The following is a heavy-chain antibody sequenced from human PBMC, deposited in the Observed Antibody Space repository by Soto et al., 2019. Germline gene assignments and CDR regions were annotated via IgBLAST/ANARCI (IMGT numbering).Heavy chain of an antibody. CDR3: ARGYDSSGYRPAL. J-gene: IGHJ4*02. D-gene: IGHD3-22*01. CDR2: INHSGST. CDR1: GGSFSGYY. Sequence: SETLSLTCAVYGGSFSGYYWSWIRQPPGKGLEWIGEINHSGSTNYNPSLKSRVTISVDTSKNQFSLKLSSVTAADTAVYYCARGYDSSGYRPALWGQGTLVTVSS. V-gene: IGHV4-34*01.